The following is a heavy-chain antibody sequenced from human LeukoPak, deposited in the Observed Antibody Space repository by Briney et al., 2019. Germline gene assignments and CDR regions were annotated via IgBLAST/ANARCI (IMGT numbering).Heavy chain of an antibody. CDR1: GFTFSDYY. J-gene: IGHJ4*02. Sequence: GGSLRLSCAASGFTFSDYYMSWIRQAPGKGLEWVSYINSSGSTIYYADSVKGRFTISRDNAKNSLYLQMNSLRAEDTAVYYCARDAKTGYSSGWYNFFDYWGQGTLVTVSS. V-gene: IGHV3-11*01. CDR2: INSSGSTI. D-gene: IGHD6-19*01. CDR3: ARDAKTGYSSGWYNFFDY.